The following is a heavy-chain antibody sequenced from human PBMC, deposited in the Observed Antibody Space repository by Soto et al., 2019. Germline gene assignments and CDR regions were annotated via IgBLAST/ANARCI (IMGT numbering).Heavy chain of an antibody. V-gene: IGHV3-23*01. D-gene: IGHD6-19*01. J-gene: IGHJ4*02. CDR1: GFSFSSYV. CDR2: IRGSGGST. CDR3: AKGRTSYGSGLTSYYSDY. Sequence: EVQLLESGGGLVQPGGSLRLSCAASGFSFSSYVMTWVRQAPGKGLEWVSAIRGSGGSTYHADSVKGRFTISRDNSKNTLYLQMNSLRAEDTAVYYCAKGRTSYGSGLTSYYSDYWGQGTLVTVSS.